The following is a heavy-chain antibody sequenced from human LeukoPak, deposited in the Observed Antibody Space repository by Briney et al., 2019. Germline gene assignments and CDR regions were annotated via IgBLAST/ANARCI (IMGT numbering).Heavy chain of an antibody. D-gene: IGHD3-9*01. CDR1: GGSFSGYY. Sequence: PSETLSLTCAVYGGSFSGYYWSWIRQPPGKGLEWIGEINHSGSTNYNPSLKSRVTISVDTSKNQFSLKLSSVTAADTAVYYGARQALRYFDWLLYHNWFDPWGQGPRSPSPQ. J-gene: IGHJ5*02. CDR3: ARQALRYFDWLLYHNWFDP. CDR2: INHSGST. V-gene: IGHV4-34*01.